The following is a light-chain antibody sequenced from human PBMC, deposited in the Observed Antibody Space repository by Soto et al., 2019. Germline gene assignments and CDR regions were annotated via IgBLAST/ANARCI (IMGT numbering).Light chain of an antibody. Sequence: QSVLTQPPSASGTPGQRVSISCSGSRSNIGSNTVNWYQHLPGTAPRLLIYSNDQRPSGVPDRFSASKSGASASLAIIGLQSDDEADYYCAAWDDSLNGVLFGGGTKLTVL. CDR1: RSNIGSNT. V-gene: IGLV1-44*01. CDR2: SND. CDR3: AAWDDSLNGVL. J-gene: IGLJ3*02.